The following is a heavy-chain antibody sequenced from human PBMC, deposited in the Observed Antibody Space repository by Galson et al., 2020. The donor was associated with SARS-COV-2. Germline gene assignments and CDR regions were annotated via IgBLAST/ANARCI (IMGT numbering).Heavy chain of an antibody. CDR1: GFTVSSNY. Sequence: GGSLRLSCAASGFTVSSNYMSWVRQAPGKGLEWGSVIYSGGSTSYADSVKGRFTISRDNSKNTLYLQMNSLWAEDTAAYYCASDLVVRGVINWGQGTLVTVSS. V-gene: IGHV3-53*01. CDR2: IYSGGST. D-gene: IGHD3-10*01. J-gene: IGHJ4*02. CDR3: ASDLVVRGVIN.